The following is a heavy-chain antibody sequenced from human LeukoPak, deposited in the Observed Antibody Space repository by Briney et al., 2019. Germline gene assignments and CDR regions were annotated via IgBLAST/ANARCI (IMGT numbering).Heavy chain of an antibody. CDR1: GYTFTSYG. Sequence: ASVKVSCKASGYTFTSYGISWVRQAPGQGLEWMGWINAYNGNTNYAQKLQGRVTMTTDTSTSTAYMELRSLRSDDTAVYYCARDRMVLTYYYDSSGGDFDYWGQGTLVTVSS. CDR3: ARDRMVLTYYYDSSGGDFDY. D-gene: IGHD3-22*01. CDR2: INAYNGNT. V-gene: IGHV1-18*01. J-gene: IGHJ4*02.